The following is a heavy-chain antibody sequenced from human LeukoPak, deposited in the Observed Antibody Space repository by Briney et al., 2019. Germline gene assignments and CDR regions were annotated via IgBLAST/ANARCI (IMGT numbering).Heavy chain of an antibody. V-gene: IGHV1-69*05. CDR3: ARHYCSGGSCYSAPLFDS. CDR1: GGTFSSYA. D-gene: IGHD2-15*01. J-gene: IGHJ4*02. Sequence: SVKVSCKASGGTFSSYAISWVRQAPGQGLEWMGRIIPIFGTANYAQKFQGRVTITTDESTSTAYMELSSLRSEDTAVYYCARHYCSGGSCYSAPLFDSWGQGTLVTVSS. CDR2: IIPIFGTA.